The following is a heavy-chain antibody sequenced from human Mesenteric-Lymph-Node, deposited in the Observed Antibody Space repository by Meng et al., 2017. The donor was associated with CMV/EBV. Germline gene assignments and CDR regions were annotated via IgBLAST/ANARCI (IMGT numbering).Heavy chain of an antibody. CDR3: AKGIAGPTIFGNGMDV. Sequence: GESLKISCAASGFTFSSYWMSWVRQAPGKGLEWVANIKQDGSEKYYVDSVKGRFTISRDNAKNSLYLQMNSLRAEDTAVYYCAKGIAGPTIFGNGMDVWGQGTTVTVSS. V-gene: IGHV3-7*03. J-gene: IGHJ6*02. D-gene: IGHD3-3*01. CDR1: GFTFSSYW. CDR2: IKQDGSEK.